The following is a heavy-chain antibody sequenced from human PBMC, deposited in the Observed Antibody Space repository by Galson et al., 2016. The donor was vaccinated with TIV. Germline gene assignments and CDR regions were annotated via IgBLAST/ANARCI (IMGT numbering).Heavy chain of an antibody. CDR1: GYIFTSEG. Sequence: SVKVSCKASGYIFTSEGISWVRQAPGQGLEWMGWINTYNGDTNYTQKLQGRVTMATDTSTSTAYMELRSLRSDDTAVYYCARDVSHGLDVWGQGTTDTVSS. J-gene: IGHJ6*02. CDR2: INTYNGDT. V-gene: IGHV1-18*01. CDR3: ARDVSHGLDV.